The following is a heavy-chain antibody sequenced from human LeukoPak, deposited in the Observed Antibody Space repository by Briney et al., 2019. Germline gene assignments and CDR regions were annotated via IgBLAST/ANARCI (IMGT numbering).Heavy chain of an antibody. Sequence: SETLSLTCTVSGGSISSSSYYWGWIRQPPGKGLEWIGSIYYSGSTYYNPSLKSRVTISVDTSKNQFSLKLSSVTAEDTAVHYCARDPPYYYGSGNILTDYWGQGTLVSVSS. J-gene: IGHJ4*02. D-gene: IGHD3-10*01. V-gene: IGHV4-39*07. CDR3: ARDPPYYYGSGNILTDY. CDR1: GGSISSSSYY. CDR2: IYYSGST.